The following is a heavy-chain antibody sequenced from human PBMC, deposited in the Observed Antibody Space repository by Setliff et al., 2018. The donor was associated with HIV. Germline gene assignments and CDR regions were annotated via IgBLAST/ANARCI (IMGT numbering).Heavy chain of an antibody. Sequence: PSETLSLTCSVSGGSISTYHWSWIRQHPGKGLEWIGYIYYTGSAYYNPSLKSRVTISVDTSKNQFSLKLRSVTAADTAIYYCARSDLDNGSGYFDYYSYYMDVWGRGTTVTVSS. V-gene: IGHV4-59*08. CDR2: IYYTGSA. CDR3: ARSDLDNGSGYFDYYSYYMDV. CDR1: GGSISTYH. D-gene: IGHD3-22*01. J-gene: IGHJ6*03.